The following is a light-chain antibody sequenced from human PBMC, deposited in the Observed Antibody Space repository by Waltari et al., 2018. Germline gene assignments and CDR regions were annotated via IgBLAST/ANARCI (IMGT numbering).Light chain of an antibody. V-gene: IGLV6-57*04. J-gene: IGLJ2*01. CDR2: EDN. Sequence: NFMLTQPHSVSESPWKTLTISCTRSSGSIASNYVQWYQQRPGRAPITVIYEDNERPPGVPDRFSGSIDSSSNSASLTISGLKTEDEADYYCQSYNSSNVIFGGGTKLTVL. CDR1: SGSIASNY. CDR3: QSYNSSNVI.